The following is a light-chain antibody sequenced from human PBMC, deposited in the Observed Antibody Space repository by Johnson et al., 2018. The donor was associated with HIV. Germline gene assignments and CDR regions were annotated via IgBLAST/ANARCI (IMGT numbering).Light chain of an antibody. J-gene: IGLJ1*01. CDR2: DNN. CDR3: GTWDSSLSGV. V-gene: IGLV1-51*01. CDR1: SSNIENYF. Sequence: QSLLTQPPSVSAAPGQKVTISCSGHSSNIENYFVSWYQQLPGAAPRLLIYDNNKRPSGIPDRFSGSKSGTSATLGITGLQTGDEAYYYCGTWDSSLSGVFGTGTQVPVL.